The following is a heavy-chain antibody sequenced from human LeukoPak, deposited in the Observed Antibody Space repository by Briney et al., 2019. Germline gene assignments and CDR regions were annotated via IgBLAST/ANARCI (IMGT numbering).Heavy chain of an antibody. D-gene: IGHD3-10*01. Sequence: SETLSLTCTVSGYSISSGYYWGWIRQPPGKGLEWIGSIYHSGSTYYNPSLKSRVTISVDTSKNQFSLKLSSVTAADTAVYYCARGPFGFGELLGYSPFDYWGQGTLVTVSS. CDR1: GYSISSGYY. CDR3: ARGPFGFGELLGYSPFDY. CDR2: IYHSGST. J-gene: IGHJ4*02. V-gene: IGHV4-38-2*02.